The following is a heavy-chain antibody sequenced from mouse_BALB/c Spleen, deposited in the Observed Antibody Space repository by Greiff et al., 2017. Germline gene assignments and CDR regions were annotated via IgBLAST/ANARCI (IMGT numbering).Heavy chain of an antibody. J-gene: IGHJ2*01. D-gene: IGHD4-1*01. CDR3: ARAKLGQQRYYFDY. CDR2: IWAGGST. Sequence: VKLMESGPGLVAPSQSLSITCTVSGFSLTSYGVHWVRQPPGKGLEWLGVIWAGGSTNYNSALMSRLSISKDNSKSQVFLKMNSLQTDDTAMYYCARAKLGQQRYYFDYWGQGTTLTVSS. CDR1: GFSLTSYG. V-gene: IGHV2-9*02.